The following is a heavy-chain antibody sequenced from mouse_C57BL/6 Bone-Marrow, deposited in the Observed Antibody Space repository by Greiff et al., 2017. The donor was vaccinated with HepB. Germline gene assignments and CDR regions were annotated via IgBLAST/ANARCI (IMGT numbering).Heavy chain of an antibody. J-gene: IGHJ4*01. D-gene: IGHD1-1*01. CDR1: GFTFSDYY. CDR2: ISNGGGST. V-gene: IGHV5-12*01. CDR3: ARHGDGSRPYYAMDY. Sequence: EVHLVESGGGLVQPGGSLKLSCAASGFTFSDYYMYWVRQTPEKRLEWVAYISNGGGSTYYPDTVKGRFTISRDNAKNTLYLQMSRLKSEDTAMYYCARHGDGSRPYYAMDYWGQGTSVTVSS.